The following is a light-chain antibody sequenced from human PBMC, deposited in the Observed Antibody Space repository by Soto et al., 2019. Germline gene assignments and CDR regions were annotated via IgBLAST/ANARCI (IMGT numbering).Light chain of an antibody. CDR2: KAS. CDR3: QQNNRYPWT. J-gene: IGKJ1*01. V-gene: IGKV1-5*03. Sequence: DLQMTQSPSTLSVSVGDRVTITCRASQRISSWLAWYQQKPGKAPKLLIYKASSLESGVPSRFSGSGTGTEFTLTISRLRPDDFATYYCQQNNRYPWTFGQGTKVEIK. CDR1: QRISSW.